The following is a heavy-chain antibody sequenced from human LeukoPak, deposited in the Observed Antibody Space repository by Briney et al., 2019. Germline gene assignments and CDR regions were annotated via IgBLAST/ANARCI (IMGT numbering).Heavy chain of an antibody. CDR1: GFTFSSYW. Sequence: GGSLRLSCAASGFTFSSYWMQWVRQAPGKGLEWVSRIISDGSTTNYADSVKGRFTISRDNAKNTLYLQMNSLRVEDTAVYYCARDRVPYCSGVSCSVDVWGQGTTVTVSS. D-gene: IGHD2-15*01. CDR3: ARDRVPYCSGVSCSVDV. V-gene: IGHV3-74*01. CDR2: IISDGSTT. J-gene: IGHJ6*02.